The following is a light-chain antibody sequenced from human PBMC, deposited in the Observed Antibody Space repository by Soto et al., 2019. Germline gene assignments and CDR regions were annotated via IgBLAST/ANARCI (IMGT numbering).Light chain of an antibody. J-gene: IGKJ1*01. Sequence: IVLTQSPATLSLSPGERATLSCRASQSVSSSYLAWYQQKPGQAPRLLIYDASNRATGIPARFSGSGSGTDFTLTISSLEPEDFAVYYCQQRSNWPGTFGQGTKVDIK. CDR2: DAS. CDR1: QSVSSSY. CDR3: QQRSNWPGT. V-gene: IGKV3-11*01.